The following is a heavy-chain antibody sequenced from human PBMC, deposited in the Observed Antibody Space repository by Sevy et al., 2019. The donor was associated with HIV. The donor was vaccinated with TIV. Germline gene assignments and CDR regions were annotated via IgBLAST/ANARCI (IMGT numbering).Heavy chain of an antibody. V-gene: IGHV4-59*01. CDR3: ARVIYYGSGSSYYYYYMDV. Sequence: SETLSLTCTVSGGSISSYYWSWIRQPPGKGLEWIGYIYYSGSTNYNPSLKSRVTISVDTSKNQFSLKLSSVTAADTALYYCARVIYYGSGSSYYYYYMDVWGKGTTVTVSS. D-gene: IGHD3-10*01. CDR2: IYYSGST. J-gene: IGHJ6*03. CDR1: GGSISSYY.